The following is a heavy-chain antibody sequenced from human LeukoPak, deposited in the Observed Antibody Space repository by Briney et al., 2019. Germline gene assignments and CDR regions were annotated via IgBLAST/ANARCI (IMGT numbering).Heavy chain of an antibody. V-gene: IGHV4-30-4*01. CDR3: ARVFGSGSSFGGPFDY. J-gene: IGHJ4*02. Sequence: SETLSLTCTVSGGSISSGDYYWSWIRQPPGKGLEWIGYIYYSGSTYYNPSLKSRVTISVDTSKNQFSLKLSSVTAADTAVYYCARVFGSGSSFGGPFDYWGEGTLVTVSS. CDR2: IYYSGST. CDR1: GGSISSGDYY. D-gene: IGHD3-10*01.